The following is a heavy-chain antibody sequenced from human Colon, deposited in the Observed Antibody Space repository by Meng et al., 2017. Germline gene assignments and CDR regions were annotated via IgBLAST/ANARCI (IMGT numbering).Heavy chain of an antibody. CDR1: GFTVSSNY. Sequence: EGQLVASGGGWVHPGVSLSLSCAASGFTVSSNYMSWVRQAPGKGLEWVSVIYSGGSTYYADSVKGRFTISRDNSKDTLYLQMNSLRAEDTAVYYCARELMLTFDPWGQGTLVTVSS. J-gene: IGHJ5*02. V-gene: IGHV3-66*02. CDR3: ARELMLTFDP. D-gene: IGHD3-16*01. CDR2: IYSGGST.